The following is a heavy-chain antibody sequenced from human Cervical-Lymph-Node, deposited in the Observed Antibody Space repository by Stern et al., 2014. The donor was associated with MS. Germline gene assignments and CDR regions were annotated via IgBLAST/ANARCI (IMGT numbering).Heavy chain of an antibody. CDR2: ISYDANVR. CDR3: AKKSVGTTGTTTAFDY. Sequence: VQLVESGGGVVQPGTSLRLSCAVSGFTFSNYGMHWVRQAPGKGLEWVAVISYDANVRFYADSVKGRFTISRDTPKNTMYLQLNSLKVEDTAVYFGAKKSVGTTGTTTAFDYWGQGTLVTVSS. D-gene: IGHD1-1*01. CDR1: GFTFSNYG. J-gene: IGHJ4*02. V-gene: IGHV3-30*18.